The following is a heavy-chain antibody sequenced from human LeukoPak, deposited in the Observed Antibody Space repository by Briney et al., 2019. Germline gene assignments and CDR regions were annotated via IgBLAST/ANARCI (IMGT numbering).Heavy chain of an antibody. CDR3: ASEGVTSYFDY. CDR2: INAGNGNT. CDR1: GYTFTSYA. V-gene: IGHV1-3*01. J-gene: IGHJ4*02. D-gene: IGHD2-21*02. Sequence: ASVTVSCKASGYTFTSYAMHWVRQAPGQRREWMGWINAGNGNTKYSQKFQGRVTIARDTSASTAYMELSSLRSEDTAVYYCASEGVTSYFDYWGQGTLVTVS.